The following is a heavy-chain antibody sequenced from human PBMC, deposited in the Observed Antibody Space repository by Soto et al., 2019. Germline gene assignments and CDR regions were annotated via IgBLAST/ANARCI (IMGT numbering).Heavy chain of an antibody. D-gene: IGHD6-13*01. CDR1: GFTFSDYY. CDR2: ISSSGSYT. CDR3: ARVAYRSTWYEIDY. J-gene: IGHJ4*02. V-gene: IGHV3-11*06. Sequence: QVQLVESGGGLVKPGGSLRLSCSASGFTFSDYYMSWIRQAPGKGLEWISYISSSGSYTNSADSMRGRFTISRDNAKNSLYLQMNSLRAEDTAVYYCARVAYRSTWYEIDYWGQGTLVTVSS.